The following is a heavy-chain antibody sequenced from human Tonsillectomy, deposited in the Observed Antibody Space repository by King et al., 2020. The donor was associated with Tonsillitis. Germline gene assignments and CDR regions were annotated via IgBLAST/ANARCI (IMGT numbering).Heavy chain of an antibody. CDR3: ARQEDTAMVYFDY. V-gene: IGHV4-39*01. Sequence: QLQESGPGLVKPSETLSLTCTVSGGSIRSSSYYWGWIRQPPGKGLEWIGSIVFSGSTTYNPSPKSRVTISVDTSKNQFSLKLSSVTAADTAVYYCARQEDTAMVYFDYWGQGTLVTVSS. CDR1: GGSIRSSSYY. CDR2: IVFSGST. J-gene: IGHJ4*02. D-gene: IGHD5-18*01.